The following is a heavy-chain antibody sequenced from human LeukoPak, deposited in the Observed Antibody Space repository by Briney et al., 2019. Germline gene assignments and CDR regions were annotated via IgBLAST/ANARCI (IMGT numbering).Heavy chain of an antibody. CDR3: ARILLRNKNWFDP. CDR1: GGSISSSSYY. V-gene: IGHV4-39*01. Sequence: PSETLSLTCTVSGGSISSSSYYWGWIRQPPGKGLEWIGSIYYSGSTYYNPSLKSRVTISVDTSKNQFSLKLSSVTAADTAVYYCARILLRNKNWFDPWGQGTLVTVSS. CDR2: IYYSGST. J-gene: IGHJ5*02. D-gene: IGHD1/OR15-1a*01.